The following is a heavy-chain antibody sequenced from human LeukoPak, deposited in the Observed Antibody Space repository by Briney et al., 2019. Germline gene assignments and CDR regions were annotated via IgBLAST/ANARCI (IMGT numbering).Heavy chain of an antibody. D-gene: IGHD6-13*01. CDR3: ARSSIAAAWNPYYFDY. CDR2: IYYSGST. V-gene: IGHV4-30-4*01. J-gene: IGHJ4*02. Sequence: PSQTLSLTCNVSGGSNSSGDYYWSWIRQPPGKDLEWIGYIYYSGSTYYNPSLKSRVTISVDTSKNQFSLKLSSVTAADTAVYYCARSSIAAAWNPYYFDYWGQGTLVTVSS. CDR1: GGSNSSGDYY.